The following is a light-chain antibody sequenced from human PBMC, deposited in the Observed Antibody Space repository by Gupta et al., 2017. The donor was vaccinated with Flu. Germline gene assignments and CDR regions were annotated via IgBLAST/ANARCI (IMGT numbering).Light chain of an antibody. CDR1: SGRSNYI. CDR3: ETGDSNTQV. V-gene: IGLV4-60*03. J-gene: IGLJ3*02. Sequence: QPVLTQSSSASASLGSSVKLTCTLTSGRSNYIIAWHQQQPGKAPRYLIMLEGSGPYPKGSVVPVRFSGSSSGADRYLTISNLQAEDEDYYYCETGDSNTQVFGGGTKLTVL. CDR2: LEGSGPY.